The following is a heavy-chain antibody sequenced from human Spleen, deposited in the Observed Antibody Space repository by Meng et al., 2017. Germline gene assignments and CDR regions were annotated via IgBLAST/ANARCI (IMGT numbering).Heavy chain of an antibody. V-gene: IGHV3-7*01. CDR1: GFTFSSYW. CDR3: ARDLAGLASTSSGWYHRGDY. D-gene: IGHD6-19*01. J-gene: IGHJ4*02. Sequence: GESLKISCAASGFTFSSYWMSWVRQAPGKGLEWVANIKQDGSEKYYVDSVKGRFTISRDNAKNSLYLQMNSLRAEDTAVYYCARDLAGLASTSSGWYHRGDYWGQGTLVTVSS. CDR2: IKQDGSEK.